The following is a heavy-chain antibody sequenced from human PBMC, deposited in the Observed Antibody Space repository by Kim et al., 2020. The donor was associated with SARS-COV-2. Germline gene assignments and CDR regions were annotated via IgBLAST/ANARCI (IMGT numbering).Heavy chain of an antibody. Sequence: SETLSLTCAVYGGSFSGYYWSWIRQPPGKGLEWIGEINHSGSTNYNPSLKSRVTISVDTSKNQFSLKLSSVTAADTAVYYCARGLVVPAAIGYIGYFDYWGQGTLVTVSS. D-gene: IGHD2-2*01. J-gene: IGHJ4*02. CDR2: INHSGST. CDR1: GGSFSGYY. V-gene: IGHV4-34*01. CDR3: ARGLVVPAAIGYIGYFDY.